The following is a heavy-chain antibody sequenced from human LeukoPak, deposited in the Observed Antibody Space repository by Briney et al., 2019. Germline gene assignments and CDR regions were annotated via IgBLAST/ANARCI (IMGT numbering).Heavy chain of an antibody. Sequence: SETLSLTCTFSGGSISSSSYYWGWIRQPPGKGLEWRGSIYYSGSTYYNPSLRSRVNISVDTSKNQFSLKLSYVTAADTAVYYCARDISGYGDQLRPWIWLRAFDIWGQGTMVTVSS. D-gene: IGHD4-17*01. J-gene: IGHJ3*02. V-gene: IGHV4-39*07. CDR3: ARDISGYGDQLRPWIWLRAFDI. CDR2: IYYSGST. CDR1: GGSISSSSYY.